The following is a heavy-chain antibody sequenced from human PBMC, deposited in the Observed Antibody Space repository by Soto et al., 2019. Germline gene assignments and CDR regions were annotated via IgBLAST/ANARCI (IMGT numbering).Heavy chain of an antibody. V-gene: IGHV4-4*02. CDR2: IYHSGST. CDR1: GGSISSSNW. Sequence: SETLSLTCAVSGGSISSSNWWSWVRQPPGKGLEWIGEIYHSGSTNYNPSLKSRVTISVDKSKNQFSLKLSSVTAADTAVYYCARGPDRDTRKFDSWGQGILVTVSS. J-gene: IGHJ4*02. CDR3: ARGPDRDTRKFDS.